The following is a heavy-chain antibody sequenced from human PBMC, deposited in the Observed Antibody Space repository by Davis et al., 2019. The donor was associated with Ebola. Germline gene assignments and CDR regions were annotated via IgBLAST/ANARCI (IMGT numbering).Heavy chain of an antibody. J-gene: IGHJ4*02. CDR2: ISSSGSTI. Sequence: PGRSLRLSCAASGFTVSSNYISSVRQAPGKGLEWVSYISSSGSTIYYADSVKGRFTISMDNAKNTLYLQMNSLRAEDTAVYYCATGPAEFDYWGQGTLVTVSS. CDR3: ATGPAEFDY. V-gene: IGHV3-11*04. D-gene: IGHD3-10*01. CDR1: GFTVSSNY.